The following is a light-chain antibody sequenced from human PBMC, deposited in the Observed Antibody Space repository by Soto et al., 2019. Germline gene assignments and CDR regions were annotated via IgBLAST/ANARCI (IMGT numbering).Light chain of an antibody. CDR2: DAS. CDR3: QQRSNWPPLT. J-gene: IGKJ4*01. Sequence: EIVLTQSPATLSLSPGERATLSCRASQSVSSYLAWYQQKPGQAPRLLIYDASNRATGIPARFSGRGSGTDFTLTISSLEPEDFAVYSCQQRSNWPPLTFGGGTKVEIK. CDR1: QSVSSY. V-gene: IGKV3-11*01.